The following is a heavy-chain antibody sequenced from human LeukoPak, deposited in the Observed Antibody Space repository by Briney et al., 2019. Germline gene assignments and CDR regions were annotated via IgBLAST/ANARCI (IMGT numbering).Heavy chain of an antibody. J-gene: IGHJ3*02. CDR1: GSTFSSYA. Sequence: GGSLRLSCAASGSTFSSYAMDWVRQAPGKGLEWVAVISYDGSNQHKADSVRGRFTISRDNSKNTLYLQMNSLRAEDTAVYYCARGRRPDAFDSWGQGTRVTVSS. V-gene: IGHV3-30*04. CDR2: ISYDGSNQ. CDR3: ARGRRPDAFDS.